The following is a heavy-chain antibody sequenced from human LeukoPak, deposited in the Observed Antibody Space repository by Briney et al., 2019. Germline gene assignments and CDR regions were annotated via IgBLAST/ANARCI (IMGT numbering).Heavy chain of an antibody. D-gene: IGHD3-3*01. CDR3: AKEFPWSGAFDI. J-gene: IGHJ3*02. V-gene: IGHV3-9*01. CDR1: GFTFDDYA. Sequence: GGSLRLSCAASGFTFDDYAMHWVRQAPGKGLEWVSGISRNSGSIGYADSVKGRFTISRDNAKNSLYLQMNSLRAEDTALYYCAKEFPWSGAFDIWGQGTMVTVSS. CDR2: ISRNSGSI.